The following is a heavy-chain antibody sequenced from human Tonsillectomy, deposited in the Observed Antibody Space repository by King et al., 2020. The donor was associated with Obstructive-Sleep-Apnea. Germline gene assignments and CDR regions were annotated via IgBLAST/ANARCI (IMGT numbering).Heavy chain of an antibody. CDR2: IDPDSGGT. V-gene: IGHV1-2*04. CDR1: GYTFTGYY. J-gene: IGHJ4*02. CDR3: ARNSGYAYAIDY. Sequence: QLVQSGAEVKKPGASVKVSCKASGYTFTGYYMHWVRQAPGQGLEWMGWIDPDSGGTNYAQKLQGWVTLTRDTSISTAYMELSRLRFDDTAVYYCARNSGYAYAIDYWGQGTLVTVSS. D-gene: IGHD5-12*01.